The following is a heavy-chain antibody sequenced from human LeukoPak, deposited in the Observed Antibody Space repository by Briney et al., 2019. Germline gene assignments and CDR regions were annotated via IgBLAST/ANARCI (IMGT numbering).Heavy chain of an antibody. D-gene: IGHD1-26*01. CDR2: ISSSGTTI. Sequence: PGGSLRLSCAASGFTFRTSGMNWVRQVPGKGLEWVSYISSSGTTISYAQSVKGRFTITRDNAQNSLTLHMNTLRADDTAVYYCAKDGGTHFDHWGQGTLVTVSS. CDR3: AKDGGTHFDH. J-gene: IGHJ4*02. V-gene: IGHV3-48*01. CDR1: GFTFRTSG.